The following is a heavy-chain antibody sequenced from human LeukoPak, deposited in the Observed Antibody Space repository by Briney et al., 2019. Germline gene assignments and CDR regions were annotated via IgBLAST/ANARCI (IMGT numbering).Heavy chain of an antibody. V-gene: IGHV3-20*04. Sequence: PGGSLRLSCAASGFAFDDYGMSWVRQAPGKGLEWVSGIHWNGGSTGYADSVKGRFTISRDNAKNSLYLQMNSLRAEDTAVYYCARDPDSSGYFDYWGQGTLVTVSS. CDR3: ARDPDSSGYFDY. J-gene: IGHJ4*02. CDR1: GFAFDDYG. D-gene: IGHD3-22*01. CDR2: IHWNGGST.